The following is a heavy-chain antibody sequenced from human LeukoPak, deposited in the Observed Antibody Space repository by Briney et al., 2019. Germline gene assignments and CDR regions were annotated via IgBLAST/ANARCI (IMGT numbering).Heavy chain of an antibody. D-gene: IGHD4-17*01. CDR3: ARDPNGDYVGAFEM. CDR2: IRSGGDGT. Sequence: PGGSLRLSCAASGFTFTNYAMIWVREAPGRGLEGVSAIRSGGDGTLYTDSVKGRFTISRDNSKNTLFLQMNNMRAEDTAVYYCARDPNGDYVGAFEMWGPGTKATVS. CDR1: GFTFTNYA. J-gene: IGHJ3*02. V-gene: IGHV3-23*01.